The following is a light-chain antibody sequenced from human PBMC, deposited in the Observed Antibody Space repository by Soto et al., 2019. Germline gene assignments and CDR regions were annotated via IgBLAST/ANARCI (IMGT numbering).Light chain of an antibody. Sequence: QSALTQPASVSGSPGQSITISCTGTSSDIGGYNYVSWYQQHPGKAPKLMIYEVTNRPSGVSYRFSGSKSGNTASLTLSGLQAEDEADYYCSSYTTSSTVLFAGGTKLTVL. CDR3: SSYTTSSTVL. V-gene: IGLV2-14*01. CDR1: SSDIGGYNY. CDR2: EVT. J-gene: IGLJ2*01.